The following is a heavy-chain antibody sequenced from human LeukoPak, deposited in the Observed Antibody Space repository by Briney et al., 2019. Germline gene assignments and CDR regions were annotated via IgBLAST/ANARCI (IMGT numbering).Heavy chain of an antibody. CDR3: AREGRTRLLWFGEPWVDY. CDR1: GFTFSSYW. Sequence: PGGSLRLSCAASGFTFSSYWMSWVRQAPGKGLEWVANIKQDGSEKYYVDSVKGRFTISRDNAKNSPYLQMNSLRAEDTAVYYCAREGRTRLLWFGEPWVDYWGQGTLVTVSS. CDR2: IKQDGSEK. V-gene: IGHV3-7*01. J-gene: IGHJ4*02. D-gene: IGHD3-10*01.